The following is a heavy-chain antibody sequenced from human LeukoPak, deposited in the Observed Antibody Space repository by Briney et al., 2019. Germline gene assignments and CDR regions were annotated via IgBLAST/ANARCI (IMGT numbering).Heavy chain of an antibody. Sequence: PGGSLRLSCAASGFTVSSNYMTWVRQAPGKGLEWVSSISSSSSYIYYADSVKGRFTISRDNAKNSLYLQMNSLRAEDTAVYYCTTQNCTNGVCYLDYFDYWGQGTLVTVSS. CDR1: GFTVSSNY. CDR3: TTQNCTNGVCYLDYFDY. CDR2: ISSSSSYI. V-gene: IGHV3-21*01. D-gene: IGHD2-8*01. J-gene: IGHJ4*02.